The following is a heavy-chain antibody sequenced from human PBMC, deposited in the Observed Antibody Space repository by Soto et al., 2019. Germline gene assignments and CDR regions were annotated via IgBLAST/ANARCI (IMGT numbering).Heavy chain of an antibody. V-gene: IGHV3-13*01. Sequence: EVQLVESGGGLVQPGGSLRLSCAASGFTFSSYDMHWVRQATGKGLEWVSAIGTAGDTYYPGSVKGRFTISRENAKNSLYLQMNSLRAGDTAVYYCARAPAEYSSSSELDYWGQGTLVTVSS. CDR1: GFTFSSYD. D-gene: IGHD6-6*01. J-gene: IGHJ4*02. CDR3: ARAPAEYSSSSELDY. CDR2: IGTAGDT.